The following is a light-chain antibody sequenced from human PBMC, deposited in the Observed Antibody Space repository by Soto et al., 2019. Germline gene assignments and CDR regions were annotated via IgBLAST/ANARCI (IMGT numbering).Light chain of an antibody. CDR2: EVS. V-gene: IGLV2-23*02. J-gene: IGLJ3*02. Sequence: QSALTQPASVSGSPGQSITISCTGTSSDVGSYNLVSWYQQHPGKAPKLMIDEVSKRPSGVSNRCSGSKSGNTASLTISGVPAEDEADYYCCSYAGSSTLVFGGGTKLTVL. CDR1: SSDVGSYNL. CDR3: CSYAGSSTLV.